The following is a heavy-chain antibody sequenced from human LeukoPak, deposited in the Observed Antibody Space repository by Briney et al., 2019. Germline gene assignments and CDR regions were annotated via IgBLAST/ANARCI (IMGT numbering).Heavy chain of an antibody. V-gene: IGHV3-48*02. Sequence: GGSLRLSCEASGFTFSDYSMNWVRQAPGKGLEWVSYISSRSSTLDYADSVKGRFTISRDNAKNLLYVQMNSLRDEDTAMYYCARASTTTVYGMDVWGQGTTVTVSS. CDR3: ARASTTTVYGMDV. CDR1: GFTFSDYS. CDR2: ISSRSSTL. D-gene: IGHD4-17*01. J-gene: IGHJ6*02.